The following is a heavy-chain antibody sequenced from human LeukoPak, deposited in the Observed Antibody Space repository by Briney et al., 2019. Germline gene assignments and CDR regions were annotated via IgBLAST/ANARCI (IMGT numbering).Heavy chain of an antibody. V-gene: IGHV3-23*01. D-gene: IGHD6-19*01. J-gene: IGHJ5*01. Sequence: GGSLRLSCAASGFAFSFYAMSWLRQPPGRGLEWVSTINANSGTTSYAASVRGRFTISRDNSKNTLYLQVNTLRADDTATYYCAKPISGGLAVTADWFHPWGQGTLVTVSS. CDR2: INANSGTT. CDR3: AKPISGGLAVTADWFHP. CDR1: GFAFSFYA.